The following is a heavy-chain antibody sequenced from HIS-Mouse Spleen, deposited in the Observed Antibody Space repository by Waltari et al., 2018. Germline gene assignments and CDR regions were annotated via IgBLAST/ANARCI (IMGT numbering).Heavy chain of an antibody. J-gene: IGHJ4*02. Sequence: QVQLQQWGAGLLKPSETLSLTCAVYGGSFSGYYWSWLRQPPGKGLEWIGELNHSGKPNYNPALKGRVTISVDTSKNQFSHKLSSVTAADTAVYYCARGDYPREPGYWGQGTLVTVSS. CDR1: GGSFSGYY. V-gene: IGHV4-34*01. CDR3: ARGDYPREPGY. D-gene: IGHD4-17*01. CDR2: LNHSGKP.